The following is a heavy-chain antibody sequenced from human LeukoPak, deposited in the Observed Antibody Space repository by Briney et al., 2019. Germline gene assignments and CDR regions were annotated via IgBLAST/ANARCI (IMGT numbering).Heavy chain of an antibody. CDR1: GFTFSSYW. CDR3: ARDQVPYDFWSGYYLGY. Sequence: GGSLRLSCAASGFTFSSYWMSWVRQAPGKGLEWVANIKQDGSEKYYVDSVKGRFTISRDNAKNSLYLQMNSLRAEDTAVYYCARDQVPYDFWSGYYLGYWGQGTLVTVSS. J-gene: IGHJ4*02. V-gene: IGHV3-7*01. CDR2: IKQDGSEK. D-gene: IGHD3-3*01.